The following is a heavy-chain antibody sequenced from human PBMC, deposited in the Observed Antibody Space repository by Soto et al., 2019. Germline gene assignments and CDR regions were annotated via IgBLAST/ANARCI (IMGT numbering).Heavy chain of an antibody. D-gene: IGHD3-3*01. CDR2: IYYSGST. V-gene: IGHV4-31*03. CDR1: GGSISSGGYY. Sequence: QVQLQESGPGLVKPSQTLSLTCTVSGGSISSGGYYWSWIRQHPGKGLEWIGYIYYSGSTYYNPSLKSRVTLAVDTSKNQFSLKLSSVTAADTAVYYCARETSPAYYDFWSGYTYYGMDVWGQGTTVTVSS. CDR3: ARETSPAYYDFWSGYTYYGMDV. J-gene: IGHJ6*02.